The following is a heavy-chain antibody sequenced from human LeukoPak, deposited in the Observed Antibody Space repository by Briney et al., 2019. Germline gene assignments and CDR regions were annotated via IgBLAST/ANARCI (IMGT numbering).Heavy chain of an antibody. D-gene: IGHD6-19*01. V-gene: IGHV3-23*01. J-gene: IGHJ4*02. Sequence: SGGSLRPSCAASGFNFSSYAMRWVRQAPGKGLEWVSAISGSGGSTYYADSVKGRFTISRDNAKNSLYLQMNSLRAEDTAIYYCSRSSIAVAWNWGQGTLVTVSS. CDR2: ISGSGGST. CDR3: SRSSIAVAWN. CDR1: GFNFSSYA.